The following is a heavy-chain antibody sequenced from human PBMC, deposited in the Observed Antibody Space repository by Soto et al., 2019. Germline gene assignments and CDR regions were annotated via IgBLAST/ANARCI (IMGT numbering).Heavy chain of an antibody. V-gene: IGHV1-69*01. Sequence: VSFKASGDRFSTYAFNWVRQAPVQGLEWLGGIITFFGAAMYAQKFQGRVTITADEFTTTAYMELSGLRPEDTAVYYCARGGKERFRGPGMDVWGQGTTVTVSS. CDR2: IITFFGAA. D-gene: IGHD1-1*01. J-gene: IGHJ6*02. CDR1: GDRFSTYA. CDR3: ARGGKERFRGPGMDV.